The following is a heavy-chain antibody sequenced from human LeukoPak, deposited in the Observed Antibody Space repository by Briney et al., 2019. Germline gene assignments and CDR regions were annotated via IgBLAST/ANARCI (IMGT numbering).Heavy chain of an antibody. Sequence: GGSLTLSCAVSGFTLSRDWMHWVRQAPGKGLEWVSRMNQDGSDTGYADSVKGRFTISRDNAKNTVYLQMNSLRAEGSAVYYCATVFGYWGQGTLVTVSS. J-gene: IGHJ4*02. CDR3: ATVFGY. CDR2: MNQDGSDT. V-gene: IGHV3-74*01. CDR1: GFTLSRDW.